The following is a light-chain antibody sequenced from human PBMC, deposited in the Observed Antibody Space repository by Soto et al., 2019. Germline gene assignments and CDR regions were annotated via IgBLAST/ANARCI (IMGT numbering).Light chain of an antibody. CDR2: SNN. CDR3: AALDASRNGYV. Sequence: QSVLTQPPSTSGTPGQRVTISCSGTTSNIGSNTVNWYQHLPGTAPKLLIYSNNQRPSGVPDRFSGSKSGTSASLAVSGLQSEDEAHYYCAALDASRNGYVFGTGTKVTVL. V-gene: IGLV1-44*01. J-gene: IGLJ1*01. CDR1: TSNIGSNT.